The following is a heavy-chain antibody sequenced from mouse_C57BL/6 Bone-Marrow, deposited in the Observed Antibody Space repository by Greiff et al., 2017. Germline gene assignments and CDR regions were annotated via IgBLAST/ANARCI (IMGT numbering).Heavy chain of an antibody. CDR1: GYTFTSYW. V-gene: IGHV1-55*01. J-gene: IGHJ2*01. CDR3: AREWDYDYDRDY. Sequence: QVQLQQPGAELVKPGASVKMSCKASGYTFTSYWITWVKQRPGQGLEWIGDIYPGSGSTNYNEKFKSKATLTVDTSSSTAYMQLSSLTSEDSAVYYCAREWDYDYDRDYWGQGTTLTVSS. D-gene: IGHD2-4*01. CDR2: IYPGSGST.